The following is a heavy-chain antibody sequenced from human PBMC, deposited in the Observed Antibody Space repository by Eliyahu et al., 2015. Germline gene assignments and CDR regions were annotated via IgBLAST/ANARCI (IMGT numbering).Heavy chain of an antibody. V-gene: IGHV4-31*01. Sequence: QVQLQESGPGLVKPSQTLSLTCTVSGXXIXSGGYYWSWXRQHPGKGLXWIGYIYYSGSTYYNPSLKSLVTISVDTSKNQFSLKLSSVTAADTAVYYCARYSGYESNWFDPWGQGTLVTVSS. CDR1: GXXIXSGGYY. J-gene: IGHJ5*02. D-gene: IGHD5-12*01. CDR2: IYYSGST. CDR3: ARYSGYESNWFDP.